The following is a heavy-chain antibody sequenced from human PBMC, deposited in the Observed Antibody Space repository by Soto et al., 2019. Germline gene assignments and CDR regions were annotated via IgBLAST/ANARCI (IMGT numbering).Heavy chain of an antibody. CDR2: INPMVGIA. J-gene: IGHJ6*02. V-gene: IGHV1-69*02. D-gene: IGHD6-6*01. Sequence: SVKVSCKASGGTFRSYTINWVRQAPGQGLEWMGRINPMVGIANNAQKFQARVTITADKSTSTAYMELSSLRSEDTATYYCARRAGGSSMDVWGQGTTVTVSS. CDR3: ARRAGGSSMDV. CDR1: GGTFRSYT.